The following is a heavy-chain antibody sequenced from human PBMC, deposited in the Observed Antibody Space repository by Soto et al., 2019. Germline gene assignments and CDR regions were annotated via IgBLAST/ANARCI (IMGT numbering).Heavy chain of an antibody. Sequence: QVQVVESGGGVVQPGRSLRLCCAGSGFTFSRYGMHWIRQAPGKGLEWVALISNDGNKKYYEDSVKGRFTISRDNSKNTLYLQMNSLRPEDTAVYYCAKGRHCSSWNVISYFYKGMDVWGQGTTVTVSS. V-gene: IGHV3-30*18. CDR3: AKGRHCSSWNVISYFYKGMDV. CDR2: ISNDGNKK. D-gene: IGHD6-13*01. J-gene: IGHJ6*02. CDR1: GFTFSRYG.